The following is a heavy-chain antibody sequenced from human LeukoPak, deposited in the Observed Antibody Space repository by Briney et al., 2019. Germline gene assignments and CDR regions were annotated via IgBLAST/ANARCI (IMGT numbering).Heavy chain of an antibody. CDR3: AKDPVGITMIVVVPSSFDY. D-gene: IGHD3-22*01. J-gene: IGHJ4*02. V-gene: IGHV3-23*01. CDR1: GFTFSSYA. Sequence: PGGSLRLSCAASGFTFSSYAMSWVRQAPGKGLEWVSAISGSGGSTYHADSVKGRFTISRDNPKNALYLQMNSLRAEDTAVYYCAKDPVGITMIVVVPSSFDYWGQGTLVTVSS. CDR2: ISGSGGST.